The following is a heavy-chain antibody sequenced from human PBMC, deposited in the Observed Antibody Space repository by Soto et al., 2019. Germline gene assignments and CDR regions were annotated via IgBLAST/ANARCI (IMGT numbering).Heavy chain of an antibody. J-gene: IGHJ4*02. D-gene: IGHD3-16*02. CDR2: IKQDGSEK. CDR1: GFTFSSYW. Sequence: GGSLRLSCAASGFTFSSYWMSWVRQAPGKGLEWVANIKQDGSEKYYVDSVKGRFTISRDNAKNSLYLQMNSLRAEDTAVYYCARSGYIWGSYRYRDPDYWGQGTLVTVSS. V-gene: IGHV3-7*01. CDR3: ARSGYIWGSYRYRDPDY.